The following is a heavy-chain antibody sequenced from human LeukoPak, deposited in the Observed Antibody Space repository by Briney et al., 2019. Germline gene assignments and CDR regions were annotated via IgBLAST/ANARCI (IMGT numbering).Heavy chain of an antibody. CDR3: ARDPIDYGGNSGYFDY. CDR2: ISSSSSYI. D-gene: IGHD4-23*01. CDR1: GFTFSSYS. J-gene: IGHJ4*02. Sequence: PGGSLRLSCAASGFTFSSYSINWVRQAPGKGLEWVSSISSSSSYIYYADSVEGRFTISRDNAKNSLYLQMNSLRAEDTAVYYCARDPIDYGGNSGYFDYWGQGTLVTVSS. V-gene: IGHV3-21*01.